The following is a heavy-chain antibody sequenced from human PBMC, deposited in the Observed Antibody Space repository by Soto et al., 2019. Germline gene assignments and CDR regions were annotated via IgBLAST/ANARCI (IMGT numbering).Heavy chain of an antibody. V-gene: IGHV1-69*01. CDR1: GGTFSSYA. CDR2: IIPIFGTA. CDR3: AGGEGGYCSGGSCYFNWFDP. Sequence: QVQLVQSGAEVKKPGSSVKVSCKASGGTFSSYAISWVRQAPGQGLEWMGGIIPIFGTANYAQKFQGRVMITSDESTSTAYMELISLSSEDTAVYYCAGGEGGYCSGGSCYFNWFDPWGQGTLVTVSS. J-gene: IGHJ5*02. D-gene: IGHD2-15*01.